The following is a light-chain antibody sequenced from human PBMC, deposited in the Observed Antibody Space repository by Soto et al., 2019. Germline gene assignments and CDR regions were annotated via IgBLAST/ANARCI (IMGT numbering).Light chain of an antibody. J-gene: IGKJ2*01. CDR3: QHRGRWPIA. CDR2: GAS. Sequence: EIVLTQSPATLSLSPGERATLSCRASQSVSSYLAWYQQKPGQAPRLLIYGASNRATGIPARFSGSGSGTAFTLTISSLGAEDFAVYYCQHRGRWPIAFGQGTKLE. V-gene: IGKV3-11*01. CDR1: QSVSSY.